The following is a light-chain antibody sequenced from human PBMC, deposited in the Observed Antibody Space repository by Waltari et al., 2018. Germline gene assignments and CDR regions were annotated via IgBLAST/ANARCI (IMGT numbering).Light chain of an antibody. CDR3: MQALQTPPT. Sequence: DIVMTQSPLSLPVTPGEPASISCRSSQSLLHSNGYNYLDWYLQKPGQSPQLLIYLGSNRVAGVPDRFSGSGSGTDFTLKISRVESEDVGVYYCMQALQTPPTFGQGTKLEI. J-gene: IGKJ2*01. CDR2: LGS. V-gene: IGKV2-28*01. CDR1: QSLLHSNGYNY.